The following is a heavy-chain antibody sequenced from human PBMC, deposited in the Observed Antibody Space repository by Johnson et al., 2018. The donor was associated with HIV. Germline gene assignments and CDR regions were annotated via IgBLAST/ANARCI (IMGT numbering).Heavy chain of an antibody. Sequence: QVQLVESGGGVVQPGRSLRLSCVVSGFTFSSYPMHWVRQAPGKGLEWVAIISYDGNNKYYADSVKGRFTISRDNSKNTLYLQMNSLRTEDTAMYYCATSTASDALDIWGQGTMVTVSS. CDR1: GFTFSSYP. CDR3: ATSTASDALDI. D-gene: IGHD1-1*01. CDR2: ISYDGNNK. J-gene: IGHJ3*02. V-gene: IGHV3-30*04.